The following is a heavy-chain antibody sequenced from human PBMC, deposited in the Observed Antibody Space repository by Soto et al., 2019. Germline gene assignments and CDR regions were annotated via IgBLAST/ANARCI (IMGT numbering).Heavy chain of an antibody. CDR1: GGTFSSYA. CDR3: ARDYGRDWGGSWHTSRGSNWLDP. V-gene: IGHV1-69*13. CDR2: IIPIFGTA. J-gene: IGHJ5*02. Sequence: SVKVSCKASGGTFSSYAISWVRQAPGQGLEWMGGIIPIFGTANYAQKFQGRVTITADESTSTAYMELSSLRSEDTAVYYCARDYGRDWGGSWHTSRGSNWLDPWGQGAMVTVSS. D-gene: IGHD3-22*01.